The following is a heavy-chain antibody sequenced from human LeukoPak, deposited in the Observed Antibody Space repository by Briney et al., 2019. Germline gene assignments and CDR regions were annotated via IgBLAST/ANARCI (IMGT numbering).Heavy chain of an antibody. CDR2: IYYSGST. J-gene: IGHJ4*02. CDR3: ARNNFDSSGFSYDY. V-gene: IGHV4-59*12. D-gene: IGHD3-22*01. Sequence: SETLSLTCTVSGGSISSYYWSWIRQPPGKGLEWIGNIYYSGSTYYNPSLKSRVTISIDTSKDQFSLKLSSVTAADTAVYYCARNNFDSSGFSYDYWGQGTLVAVSS. CDR1: GGSISSYY.